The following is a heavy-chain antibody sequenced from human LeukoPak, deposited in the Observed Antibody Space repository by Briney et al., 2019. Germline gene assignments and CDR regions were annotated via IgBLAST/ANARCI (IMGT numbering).Heavy chain of an antibody. Sequence: GGSLRLSCAASGFTFNNYAMTWVRQAPGKGLEWVSVIGGSTGNTYYADSVKGRFTISRDNSKNTLYLQMSGLRAEDTAVYYCARDNPPTYYYGSGSINWGQGTLVTVSS. J-gene: IGHJ4*02. V-gene: IGHV3-23*01. CDR3: ARDNPPTYYYGSGSIN. D-gene: IGHD3-10*01. CDR1: GFTFNNYA. CDR2: IGGSTGNT.